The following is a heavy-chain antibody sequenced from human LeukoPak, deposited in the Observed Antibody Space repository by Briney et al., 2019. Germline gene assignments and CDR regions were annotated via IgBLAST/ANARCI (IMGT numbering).Heavy chain of an antibody. CDR3: ATIGYCSSTSCYKWFDP. CDR2: INHSGST. J-gene: IGHJ5*02. V-gene: IGHV4-34*01. CDR1: GGSFSGYY. Sequence: PSETLSLTCAVYGGSFSGYYWSWIRQPPGKGLEWMGEINHSGSTNYNPSLKSRVTISVDTSKNQFSLKLSSVTAADTAVYYCATIGYCSSTSCYKWFDPWGQGTLVTVSS. D-gene: IGHD2-2*02.